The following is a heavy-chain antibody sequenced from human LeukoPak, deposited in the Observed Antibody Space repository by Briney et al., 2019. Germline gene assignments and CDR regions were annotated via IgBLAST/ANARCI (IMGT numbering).Heavy chain of an antibody. CDR2: ISYDGSNK. D-gene: IGHD6-19*01. J-gene: IGHJ4*02. V-gene: IGHV3-30-3*01. Sequence: GRSLRLSCAASGFTFSSYAMHWVRQAPGKGLEWVAVISYDGSNKYYADSVKGRFTISRDNSKNTLYLQMNSLRDEDTAVYYCARDRGGWYGARDYWGQGTLVTVSS. CDR1: GFTFSSYA. CDR3: ARDRGGWYGARDY.